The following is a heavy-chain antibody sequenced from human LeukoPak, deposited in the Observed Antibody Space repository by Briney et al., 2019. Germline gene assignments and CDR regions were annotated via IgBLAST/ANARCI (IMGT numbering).Heavy chain of an antibody. J-gene: IGHJ4*02. V-gene: IGHV4-34*01. CDR1: GGSFSGYY. D-gene: IGHD4-23*01. Sequence: SETLSLTCAVYGGSFSGYYWSWIRQPPGKGLEWIGEINHSGSTNYNPSLKSRVTISVDKSKNQFSLKLSSVTAADTAVYYCARVSNSKIDYWGQGTLVTVSS. CDR3: ARVSNSKIDY. CDR2: INHSGST.